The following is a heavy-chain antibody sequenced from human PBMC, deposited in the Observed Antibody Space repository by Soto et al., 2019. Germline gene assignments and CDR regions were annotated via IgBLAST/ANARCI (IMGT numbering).Heavy chain of an antibody. CDR1: GYTLTGLS. CDR2: FDADNGKT. V-gene: IGHV1-24*01. CDR3: ARGLRMVRGGGPTHAFDI. J-gene: IGHJ3*02. D-gene: IGHD3-10*01. Sequence: ASVKVSCKVSGYTLTGLSMNWVRQAPGKGLEWMGGFDADNGKTNYAQKLQGRVTMTTDTSTSTAYMELRSLRSDDTAVYYCARGLRMVRGGGPTHAFDIWGQGTMVTVSS.